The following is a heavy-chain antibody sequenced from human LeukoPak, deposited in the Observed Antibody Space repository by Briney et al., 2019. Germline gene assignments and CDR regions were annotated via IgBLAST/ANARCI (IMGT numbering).Heavy chain of an antibody. CDR3: AKQSRGGGWYLSRHLFTYFDY. J-gene: IGHJ4*02. CDR1: GFTFSTYA. Sequence: PGGSLRLSCATSGFTFSTYAMTWVRQAPGKGLEWVSAISGSGGSTYYADSVKGRFTISRDNSKNTLYLQMNSLRAEDTAVYYCAKQSRGGGWYLSRHLFTYFDYWGQGTLVTVSS. D-gene: IGHD6-19*01. CDR2: ISGSGGST. V-gene: IGHV3-23*01.